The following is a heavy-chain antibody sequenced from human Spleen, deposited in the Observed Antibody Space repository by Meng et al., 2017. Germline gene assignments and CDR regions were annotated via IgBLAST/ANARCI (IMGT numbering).Heavy chain of an antibody. J-gene: IGHJ4*02. CDR3: VRDEDISAAGKLFGDY. D-gene: IGHD6-13*01. V-gene: IGHV1-2*06. Sequence: QGQLVQSGAEVKKPGASVKVSCKASGYTFTGYYMHWVRQAPGQGLDWMGRIDPNSGVTEYAQKFQGRVTVTGDTSISTAYMELSRLRSDDTAIYYCVRDEDISAAGKLFGDYWGQGTLVTVSS. CDR2: IDPNSGVT. CDR1: GYTFTGYY.